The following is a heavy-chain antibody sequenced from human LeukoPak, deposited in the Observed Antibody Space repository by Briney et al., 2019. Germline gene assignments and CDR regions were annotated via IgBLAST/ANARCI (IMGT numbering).Heavy chain of an antibody. CDR3: ARRGYCSSTSCYKLRWFDP. CDR2: INHSGST. J-gene: IGHJ5*02. CDR1: GGSFSGYY. V-gene: IGHV4-34*01. Sequence: SETLSLTCAVYGGSFSGYYWSWIRQPPGKGLEWIGEINHSGSTNYNPSLKSRVTISVDTSKNQFSLKLSSVTAADTAVYYCARRGYCSSTSCYKLRWFDPWGQGTLVTVSS. D-gene: IGHD2-2*02.